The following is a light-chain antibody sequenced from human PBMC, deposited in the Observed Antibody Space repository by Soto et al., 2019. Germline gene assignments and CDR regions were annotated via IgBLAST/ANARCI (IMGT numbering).Light chain of an antibody. CDR3: QRYGG. CDR1: ETVDNNY. Sequence: ETVLTQSPGTLPLSPGDKATLSCRASETVDNNYIAWYQQRRGQPPRLLIYSASSRATGIPDRFSGSGSGTDFTLTISRLEPEDFAVYYCQRYGGFGQGTKVDI. CDR2: SAS. J-gene: IGKJ1*01. V-gene: IGKV3-20*01.